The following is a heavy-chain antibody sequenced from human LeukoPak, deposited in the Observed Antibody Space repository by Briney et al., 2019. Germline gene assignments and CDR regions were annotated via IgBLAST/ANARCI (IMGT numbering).Heavy chain of an antibody. CDR1: GFTFSSYA. CDR3: ARGGDYYYDSSGYSPVDY. J-gene: IGHJ4*02. D-gene: IGHD3-22*01. V-gene: IGHV3-30*04. CDR2: ISYDGSNK. Sequence: PGRSLRLSCAASGFTFSSYAMHWVRQAPGKGLEWVAVISYDGSNKYYTDSVKGRFTISRDNAKNTLYLQMNSLRAEDTAMYYCARGGDYYYDSSGYSPVDYWGQGTLVTVSS.